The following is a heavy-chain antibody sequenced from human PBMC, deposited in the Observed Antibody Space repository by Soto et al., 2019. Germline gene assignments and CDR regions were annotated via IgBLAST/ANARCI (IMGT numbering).Heavy chain of an antibody. J-gene: IGHJ4*02. Sequence: QVQLVESGGGVVQPGRSLRLSCAASGFTFSSYGMHWVRQAPGKGLEWVAVISYDGSNKYYADSVKGRFTISRDNSKNTLYLQMNSLRAEDTAVYYCAKEGALGPRPDYWGQGTLVTVSS. CDR1: GFTFSSYG. CDR2: ISYDGSNK. CDR3: AKEGALGPRPDY. D-gene: IGHD1-26*01. V-gene: IGHV3-30*18.